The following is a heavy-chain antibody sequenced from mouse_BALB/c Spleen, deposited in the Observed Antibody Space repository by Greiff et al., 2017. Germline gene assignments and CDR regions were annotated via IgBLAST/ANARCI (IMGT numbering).Heavy chain of an antibody. CDR3: ARDYYGSRAMDY. J-gene: IGHJ4*01. D-gene: IGHD1-1*01. Sequence: EVKLVESGGGLVQPGGSRKLSCAASGFTFSDYGMAWVRQAPGKGPEWVAFISNLAYSIYYADTVTGRFTISRENAKNTLYLEMSSLRSEDTAMYYCARDYYGSRAMDYWGQGTSVTVSS. CDR2: ISNLAYSI. V-gene: IGHV5-15*02. CDR1: GFTFSDYG.